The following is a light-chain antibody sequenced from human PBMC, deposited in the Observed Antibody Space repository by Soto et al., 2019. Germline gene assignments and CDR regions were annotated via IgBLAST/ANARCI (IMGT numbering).Light chain of an antibody. CDR2: KTS. V-gene: IGKV1-5*03. Sequence: DIQMTQSPSTLSASVGDRVTITCRASQSISGWLAWYQQKPGKAPKLLIYKTSSLESGVPSRFSGSGSGTEFTLTISSLQPDDFATYYCQQSYSSLYTFGQGTQLEIK. J-gene: IGKJ2*01. CDR1: QSISGW. CDR3: QQSYSSLYT.